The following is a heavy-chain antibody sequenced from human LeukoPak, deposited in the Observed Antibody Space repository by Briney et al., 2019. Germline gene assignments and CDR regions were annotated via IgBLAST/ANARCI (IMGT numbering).Heavy chain of an antibody. CDR2: INHSGST. CDR3: GRAPRLFYSNYRYFDY. Sequence: PSETLSLTCAVYGGSFSGYYWSWIPHPPGKGLEWIGEINHSGSTNYNPSLTSRITISLDTSKNHFSLRLSSGTAAAAAEYYGGRAPRLFYSNYRYFDYWGQGTLVTVSS. CDR1: GGSFSGYY. D-gene: IGHD4-11*01. J-gene: IGHJ4*02. V-gene: IGHV4-34*01.